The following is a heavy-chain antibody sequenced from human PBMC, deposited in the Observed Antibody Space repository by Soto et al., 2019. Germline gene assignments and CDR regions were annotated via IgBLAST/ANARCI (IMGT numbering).Heavy chain of an antibody. Sequence: EVPLLESGGGLVQPGGSQRLSCTASGFTFSSYALSWVRQGPGKGLEWVSSISGSGGSTYYADSVKGRVTLSRDNSKNTLYLHMSSLRADDTAVYYCAKESLKTPVTGPVDCWGQGTLVTVSS. CDR1: GFTFSSYA. J-gene: IGHJ4*02. CDR2: ISGSGGST. CDR3: AKESLKTPVTGPVDC. D-gene: IGHD6-19*01. V-gene: IGHV3-23*01.